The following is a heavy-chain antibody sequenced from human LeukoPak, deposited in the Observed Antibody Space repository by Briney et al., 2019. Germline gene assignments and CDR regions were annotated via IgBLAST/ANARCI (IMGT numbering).Heavy chain of an antibody. CDR2: IIPILGIA. CDR1: GGTFTSYA. CDR3: ARVGGHYYDSSLFDY. D-gene: IGHD3-22*01. V-gene: IGHV1-69*10. J-gene: IGHJ4*02. Sequence: GASVKLSCKASGGTFTSYAISTVGRAPGQRRECRGGIIPILGIANYAQKFQGRVTITADKSTSTAYMELSSLRSEDTAVHYCARVGGHYYDSSLFDYWGQGTLVTVSS.